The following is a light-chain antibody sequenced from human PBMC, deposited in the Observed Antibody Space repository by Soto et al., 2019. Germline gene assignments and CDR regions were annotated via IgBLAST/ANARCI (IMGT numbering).Light chain of an antibody. CDR2: GAS. CDR3: QQYNNWPPLFT. V-gene: IGKV3-15*01. CDR1: QSVSSN. Sequence: EIVMTQSPATLSVSPGERATLSCSASQSVSSNLAWYQQKPGQAPRLLIYGASTRATGIPARFSVSGSGTEFTLTISSLQSEDFAVYYCQQYNNWPPLFTFGPGTKVDIK. J-gene: IGKJ3*01.